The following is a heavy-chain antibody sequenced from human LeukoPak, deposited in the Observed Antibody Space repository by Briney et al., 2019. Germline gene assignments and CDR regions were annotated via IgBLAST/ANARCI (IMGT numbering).Heavy chain of an antibody. CDR3: VRVPAYSSSWYGY. V-gene: IGHV4-4*02. CDR2: IYYSGST. D-gene: IGHD6-13*01. CDR1: GDSISSSNW. J-gene: IGHJ4*02. Sequence: PSETLSLTCAVSGDSISSSNWWSWVRQPPGKGLEWIGSIYYSGSTYYNPSLKSRVTISVDTSKNQFSLKLSSVTAADTAVYYCVRVPAYSSSWYGYWGQGTLVTVSS.